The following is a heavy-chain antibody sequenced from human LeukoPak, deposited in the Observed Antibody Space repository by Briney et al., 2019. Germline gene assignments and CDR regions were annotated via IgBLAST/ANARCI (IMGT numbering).Heavy chain of an antibody. CDR1: GGSFSGYY. V-gene: IGHV4-34*01. CDR3: ARGIVATDGPDY. J-gene: IGHJ4*02. Sequence: SETLSLTCAVYGGSFSGYYWDWIRQPPGKGLEWIGEINHSGSTNYNPSLKSRVTISVDTSKNQFSLKLSSVTAADTAVYYCARGIVATDGPDYWGQGTLVTVSS. CDR2: INHSGST. D-gene: IGHD5-12*01.